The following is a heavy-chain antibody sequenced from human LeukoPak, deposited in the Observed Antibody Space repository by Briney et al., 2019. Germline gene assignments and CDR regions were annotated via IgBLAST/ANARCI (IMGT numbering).Heavy chain of an antibody. J-gene: IGHJ4*02. Sequence: PSETLSLTCTVSGGSISTYFWSWIRQPAGKGLEWIGRIYASGYTTQNPSLKSRVTMSVDTSKNQFSLKLTSVTAADTAVYYCARDRGSGWYDIDFWGQGTLVTVSS. D-gene: IGHD6-19*01. V-gene: IGHV4-4*07. CDR3: ARDRGSGWYDIDF. CDR2: IYASGYT. CDR1: GGSISTYF.